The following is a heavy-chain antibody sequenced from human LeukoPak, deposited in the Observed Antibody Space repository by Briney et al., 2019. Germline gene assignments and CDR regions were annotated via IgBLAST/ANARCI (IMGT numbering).Heavy chain of an antibody. V-gene: IGHV4-39*01. CDR1: GGSISSSSYY. Sequence: SETLSLTCTVSGGSISSSSYYWGWIRQPPGKGLEWIGSIYYSGSTYYNPSLKSRVTISVDTSKNQFSLKLSSVTAADTAVYYCAVRSGYSYGYDYWGQGTLVTVSP. CDR2: IYYSGST. D-gene: IGHD5-18*01. J-gene: IGHJ4*02. CDR3: AVRSGYSYGYDY.